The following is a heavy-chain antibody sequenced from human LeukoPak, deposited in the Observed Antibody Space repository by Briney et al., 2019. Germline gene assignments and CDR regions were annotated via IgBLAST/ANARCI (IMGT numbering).Heavy chain of an antibody. Sequence: PGGSLRLSCAASGFTFSNAWMRWVRQAPGKGLEWVGRIKSKTDGGTTDYAAPVKGRFTISRDDSKNTLYLQMNSLKTEDTAVYYCTTDMGCSGGSCYEGYYFDYWGQGTLVTVSS. V-gene: IGHV3-15*01. D-gene: IGHD2-15*01. J-gene: IGHJ4*02. CDR2: IKSKTDGGTT. CDR3: TTDMGCSGGSCYEGYYFDY. CDR1: GFTFSNAW.